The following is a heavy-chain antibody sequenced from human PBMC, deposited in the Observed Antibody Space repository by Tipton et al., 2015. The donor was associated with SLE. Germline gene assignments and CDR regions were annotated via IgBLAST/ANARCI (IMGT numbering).Heavy chain of an antibody. CDR1: GGSIRSSRHF. CDR2: LYYSGNT. Sequence: TLSLTCTVSGGSIRSSRHFWGWIRQTPGKGLEWIVVLYYSGNTYYNPSLKSPVTLSIDTSKNQFSLKLSSGTAADTAVYYCARESSRMALIVVAIGAYDIWGQGRMVTVSS. CDR3: ARESSRMALIVVAIGAYDI. V-gene: IGHV4-39*07. J-gene: IGHJ3*02. D-gene: IGHD3-22*01.